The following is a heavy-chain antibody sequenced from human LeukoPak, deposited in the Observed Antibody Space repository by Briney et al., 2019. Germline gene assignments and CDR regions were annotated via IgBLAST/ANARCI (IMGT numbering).Heavy chain of an antibody. V-gene: IGHV4-39*07. D-gene: IGHD6-19*01. CDR3: ARDPGYSSGYYRDY. Sequence: SETLSLTCTVSGGSISSSSYYWGWIRQPPGKGLEWIGSIYYSGSTYYNPSLQSRVTISVDTSNNQFSLKLRSVTAADTAVYYCARDPGYSSGYYRDYWGQGTLVTVSS. J-gene: IGHJ4*02. CDR1: GGSISSSSYY. CDR2: IYYSGST.